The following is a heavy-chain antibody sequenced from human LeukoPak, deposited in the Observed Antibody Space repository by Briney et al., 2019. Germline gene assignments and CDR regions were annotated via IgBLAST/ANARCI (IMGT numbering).Heavy chain of an antibody. J-gene: IGHJ4*02. V-gene: IGHV4-39*01. CDR3: ARQFATAAADTRGYFDY. CDR2: FFVSGST. D-gene: IGHD6-25*01. CDR1: GGSISSSSDY. Sequence: SETLSLTCTVSGGSISSSSDYWGWIRQAPGKGLEWIGSFFVSGSTHYNPSLRSRATLFVDTSKNQFSLKLTSTTAADAATYFCARQFATAAADTRGYFDYWGQGTVVAVSS.